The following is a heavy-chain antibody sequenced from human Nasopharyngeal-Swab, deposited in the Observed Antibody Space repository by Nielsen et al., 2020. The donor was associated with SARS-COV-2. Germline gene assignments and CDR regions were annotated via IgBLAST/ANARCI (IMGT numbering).Heavy chain of an antibody. D-gene: IGHD4-17*01. V-gene: IGHV4-30-4*08. CDR3: AKDNDGDFSWGAFDV. CDR2: IYFTGST. J-gene: IGHJ3*01. CDR1: GASISNADHY. Sequence: SETLSLTCTVSGASISNADHYWSWIRQSPGKGLEWMGHIYFTGSTFYTPSLRSRLNMSVDTSTNQFSLELTSVTAADTAVYYCAKDNDGDFSWGAFDVWGQGTMVSVSS.